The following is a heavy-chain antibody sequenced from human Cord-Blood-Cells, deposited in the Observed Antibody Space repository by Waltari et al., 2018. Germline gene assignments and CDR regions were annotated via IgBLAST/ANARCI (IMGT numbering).Heavy chain of an antibody. CDR1: GYTFTGYY. V-gene: IGHV1-2*02. D-gene: IGHD3-3*01. J-gene: IGHJ4*02. Sequence: QVQLVQSGAEVKKPGASVKVSCKTSGYTFTGYYMHWVRQAPGQGLEWMGWINPNSGGTNYAQKFQGRVTMTRDTSISTAYMELSRLRSDDTAVYYCARGSRSITIFGVVDYWGQGTLVTVSS. CDR3: ARGSRSITIFGVVDY. CDR2: INPNSGGT.